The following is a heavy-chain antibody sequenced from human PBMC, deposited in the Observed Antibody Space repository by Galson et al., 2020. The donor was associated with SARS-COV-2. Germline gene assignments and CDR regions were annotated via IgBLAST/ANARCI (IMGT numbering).Heavy chain of an antibody. CDR1: GGSITSSPSY. V-gene: IGHV4-39*01. CDR3: ARHMSGVTVTSAFHL. J-gene: IGHJ3*01. D-gene: IGHD3-10*01. CDR2: VYYSGTT. Sequence: ETLSLTCTVSGGSITSSPSYWGWIRQAPGKGLEWVASVYYSGTTYYNPSLKSRVTISVDRSKNQFSLTLSSVTAADMALYYCARHMSGVTVTSAFHLWGQGTLVSVSS.